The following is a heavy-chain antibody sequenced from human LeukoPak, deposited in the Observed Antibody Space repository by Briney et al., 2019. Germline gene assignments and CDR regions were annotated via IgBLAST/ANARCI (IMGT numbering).Heavy chain of an antibody. CDR1: GFTFNSYS. CDR3: ARDQGYCSSTSCFMSNYYGMDV. CDR2: IISSSSYI. D-gene: IGHD2-2*01. Sequence: PGGSLRLSCAASGFTFNSYSMNWVRQAPGKGLEWVSSIISSSSYIYYADSVKGRFTISRDNAKNSLYLQMNSLRAEDTAVYYCARDQGYCSSTSCFMSNYYGMDVWGKGTTVTVSS. J-gene: IGHJ6*04. V-gene: IGHV3-21*01.